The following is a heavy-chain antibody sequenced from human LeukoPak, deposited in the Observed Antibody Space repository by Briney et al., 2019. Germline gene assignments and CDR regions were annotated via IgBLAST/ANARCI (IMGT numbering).Heavy chain of an antibody. CDR1: GFTFSSYG. Sequence: GGSLRLSCAASGFTFSSYGMHWVRQAPGKGLEWVAFIRYDGSDKYYADSGKGRFTISRDNSKNTLYLQMNSLRAEDTAVYYCAKDTYAYCSGGSCYPNYWGQGTLVTVSS. D-gene: IGHD2-15*01. CDR2: IRYDGSDK. J-gene: IGHJ4*02. CDR3: AKDTYAYCSGGSCYPNY. V-gene: IGHV3-30*02.